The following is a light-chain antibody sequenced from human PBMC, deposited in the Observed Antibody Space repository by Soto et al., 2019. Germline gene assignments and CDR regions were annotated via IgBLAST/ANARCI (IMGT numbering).Light chain of an antibody. V-gene: IGLV2-8*01. CDR1: SSDVGGYNY. J-gene: IGLJ2*01. Sequence: QSALTQPPSASGSPGQSVTISCTGTSSDVGGYNYVSWYQQHPGKAPKLMIYEVSKRPSGVPDRFSGSKSGNTXSXTVXGXXXXXXXXYYCSSYAGSNNFVVFGGGTKLTVL. CDR3: SSYAGSNNFVV. CDR2: EVS.